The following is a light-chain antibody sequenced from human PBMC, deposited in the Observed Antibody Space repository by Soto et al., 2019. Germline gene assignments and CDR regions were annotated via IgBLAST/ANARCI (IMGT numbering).Light chain of an antibody. J-gene: IGKJ3*01. CDR2: GAS. CDR3: QQYNNWPPIFT. CDR1: QSVSNN. Sequence: EIVMTQSPATLSVSPGERATLSCRASQSVSNNLAWYQQKPGQAPRLLIYGASTRATGIPARFSGRRSGTDFTLTISSLQSEDFAVYYCQQYNNWPPIFTFGPGTKENIK. V-gene: IGKV3-15*01.